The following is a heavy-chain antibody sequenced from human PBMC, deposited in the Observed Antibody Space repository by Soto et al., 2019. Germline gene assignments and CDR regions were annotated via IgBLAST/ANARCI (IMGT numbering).Heavy chain of an antibody. J-gene: IGHJ1*01. D-gene: IGHD3-3*01. CDR2: IYWNDDK. V-gene: IGHV2-5*01. Sequence: SGPTLVNPTQTLTLTCTFSGFSLSTSGVGVGWIRQPPGKALEWLALIYWNDDKRYSPSLKSRLTITKDTSKNQVVLTMTNMDPVDTATYYCAHETSGDFWSGYYRNRYFQHWGQGTLVTVSS. CDR3: AHETSGDFWSGYYRNRYFQH. CDR1: GFSLSTSGVG.